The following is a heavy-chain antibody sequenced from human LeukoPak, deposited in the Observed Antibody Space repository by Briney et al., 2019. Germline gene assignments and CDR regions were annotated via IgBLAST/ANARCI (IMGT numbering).Heavy chain of an antibody. CDR3: AKTLRFPQYNWFDP. J-gene: IGHJ5*02. CDR1: GSTFSTYA. Sequence: PGGSLRLSCASSGSTFSTYAMSWVRQAPGRGLEWVSAISGTGTTTYYADSVQGRFTISRDDSKKTLYLQMNSLRAEDTAVYYCAKTLRFPQYNWFDPWGQGTLVAVSS. D-gene: IGHD5/OR15-5a*01. V-gene: IGHV3-23*01. CDR2: ISGTGTTT.